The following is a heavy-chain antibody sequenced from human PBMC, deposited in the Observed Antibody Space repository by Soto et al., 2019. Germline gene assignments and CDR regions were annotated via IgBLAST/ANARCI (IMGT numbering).Heavy chain of an antibody. D-gene: IGHD3-22*01. CDR1: GGTFSSYA. J-gene: IGHJ5*02. Sequence: QVQLVQSGAEVKKPGSSVKVSCKASGGTFSSYAISWVRQAPGQGLEWMGGIIPIFGTANYAQKFQGRVTITADEPTSTAYMEMSSLRSEDTAVYYCAGEVGSSGYYDAGWFAPWGQGTLVTVSS. CDR2: IIPIFGTA. CDR3: AGEVGSSGYYDAGWFAP. V-gene: IGHV1-69*01.